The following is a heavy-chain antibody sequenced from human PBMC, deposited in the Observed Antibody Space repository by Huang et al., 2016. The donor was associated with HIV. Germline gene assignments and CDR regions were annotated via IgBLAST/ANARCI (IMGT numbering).Heavy chain of an antibody. J-gene: IGHJ3*02. D-gene: IGHD3-22*01. CDR3: ARHFSYYDSSGYTPWDAFDI. CDR1: GGSITSSSYY. CDR2: IYYSGST. V-gene: IGHV4-39*01. Sequence: QLQLQGSGPGLVKPSETLSLTCTVSGGSITSSSYYWGWIRQPPGKGREWVGRIYYSGSTEYNPSLKSRVTVSVDTSKNQFSLKLSAVTAADTAVYYCARHFSYYDSSGYTPWDAFDIWGQGTMVTVSS.